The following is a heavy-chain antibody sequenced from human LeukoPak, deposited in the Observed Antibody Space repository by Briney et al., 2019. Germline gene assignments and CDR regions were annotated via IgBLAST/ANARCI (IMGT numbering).Heavy chain of an antibody. CDR3: AKGSGTSRPYYLEY. D-gene: IGHD6-25*01. Sequence: GGSLRLSCAASGFVFNNYVMTWVRQAPGKGLDWFSAISGSGDSTYYADSVKGRFSISRDSSKSTMYLQMTSLTAEDTAVYYCAKGSGTSRPYYLEYWGRGTLVTVSS. J-gene: IGHJ4*02. V-gene: IGHV3-23*01. CDR1: GFVFNNYV. CDR2: ISGSGDST.